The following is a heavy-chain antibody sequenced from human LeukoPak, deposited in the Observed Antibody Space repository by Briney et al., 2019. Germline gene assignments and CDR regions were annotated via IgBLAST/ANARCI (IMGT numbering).Heavy chain of an antibody. V-gene: IGHV4-39*07. CDR1: GGSISSSSYY. D-gene: IGHD3-22*01. CDR2: IYYSGST. CDR3: ARRWTYYYDSSGYYYVSYFDY. Sequence: SETLSLTCTVSGGSISSSSYYWGWIRQPPGKGLEWIGSIYYSGSTYYNPSLKSRVTISVDTSKNQFSLKLSSETAADTAVYYCARRWTYYYDSSGYYYVSYFDYGGQGTLVTVSS. J-gene: IGHJ4*02.